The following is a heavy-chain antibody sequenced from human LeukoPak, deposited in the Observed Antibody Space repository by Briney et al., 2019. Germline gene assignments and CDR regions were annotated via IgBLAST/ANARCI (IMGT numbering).Heavy chain of an antibody. V-gene: IGHV3-30*03. CDR3: ARGRVRSHRTAPEY. J-gene: IGHJ4*02. CDR1: GFTFSDYA. D-gene: IGHD1-1*01. Sequence: GGSLRLSCTASGFTFSDYAMHWARQAPGKGLEWVAVISDDGRNKYYADSVKGRFTISRDNSKNTLSLQMNSLRDEDTAIYYCARGRVRSHRTAPEYWGQGTLVTVSS. CDR2: ISDDGRNK.